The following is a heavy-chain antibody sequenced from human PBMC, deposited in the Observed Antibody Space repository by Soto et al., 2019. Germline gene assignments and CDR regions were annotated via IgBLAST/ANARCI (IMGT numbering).Heavy chain of an antibody. CDR3: AKDTYYYDSSGYYVFDD. CDR1: GFTFSSYG. D-gene: IGHD3-22*01. CDR2: ISYDGSNK. Sequence: QEQLVESGGGVVQPGRSLRLSGAASGFTFSSYGMHWVRQAAGKGLEWVAGISYDGSNKYYPDSVNGRFTISRDNSKNTVYVEMNSLRPEDTAVYYCAKDTYYYDSSGYYVFDDWGQGTLVTVSS. J-gene: IGHJ4*02. V-gene: IGHV3-30*18.